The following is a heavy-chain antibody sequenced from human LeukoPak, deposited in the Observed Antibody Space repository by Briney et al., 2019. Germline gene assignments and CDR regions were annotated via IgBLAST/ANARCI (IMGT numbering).Heavy chain of an antibody. J-gene: IGHJ4*02. V-gene: IGHV3-15*01. D-gene: IGHD3-3*01. CDR3: TTLSMTIIHGGDY. CDR1: EFTFTDAW. CDR2: IKTKSQGETT. Sequence: GGSLRLSCAASEFTFTDAWMSWVRQAPGKGLGWVARIKTKSQGETTDYAAPVEGRFIISREDSKRTLYLQMNSLKTEDTAVYFCTTLSMTIIHGGDYWGQGALVTVSS.